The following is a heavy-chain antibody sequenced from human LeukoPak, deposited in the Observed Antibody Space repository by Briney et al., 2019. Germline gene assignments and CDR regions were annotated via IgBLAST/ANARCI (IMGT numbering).Heavy chain of an antibody. D-gene: IGHD1/OR15-1a*01. V-gene: IGHV3-48*04. CDR3: ATDFNKGFDP. CDR1: VFTFLNYN. Sequence: PGGSERLSCAASVFTFLNYNMNGVRQPSPRERAWVSCISSSSGIIYYAASVKGRFTISRDNAKNSLYLEMDSLRVEDAAVYYCATDFNKGFDPWGQGTLVTVSS. J-gene: IGHJ5*02. CDR2: ISSSSGII.